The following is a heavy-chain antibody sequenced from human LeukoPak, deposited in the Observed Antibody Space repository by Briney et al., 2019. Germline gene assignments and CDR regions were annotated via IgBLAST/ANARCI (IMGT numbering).Heavy chain of an antibody. V-gene: IGHV1-2*04. D-gene: IGHD3-10*01. J-gene: IGHJ4*02. Sequence: ASVKVSCKASGYTFTGYYMHWVRQAPGQGLEWMGWINPNSGGTNYARKFQGWVTMTRDTSISTAYMELSRLRSDDTAVYYCARGPLITMVRGAQDYWGQGTLVTVSS. CDR1: GYTFTGYY. CDR2: INPNSGGT. CDR3: ARGPLITMVRGAQDY.